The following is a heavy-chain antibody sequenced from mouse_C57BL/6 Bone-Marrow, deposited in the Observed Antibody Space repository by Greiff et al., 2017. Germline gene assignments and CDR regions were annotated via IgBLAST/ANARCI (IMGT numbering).Heavy chain of an antibody. Sequence: EVQLQQSGPELVKPGASVKMSCKASGYTFTDYNMDWVKQSHGKSLEWIGYIHPNNGGTSYKQKIKGKATLTVNKSSSTAYMELRSLTSEDSAVYYCARLYYDYLDYGGQGPTPTVSS. V-gene: IGHV1-22*01. J-gene: IGHJ2*01. CDR3: ARLYYDYLDY. CDR2: IHPNNGGT. D-gene: IGHD2-4*01. CDR1: GYTFTDYN.